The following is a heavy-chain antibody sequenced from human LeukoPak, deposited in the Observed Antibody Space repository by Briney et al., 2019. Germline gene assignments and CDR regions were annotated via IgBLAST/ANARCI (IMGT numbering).Heavy chain of an antibody. CDR1: GFTFSNYW. CDR2: IKKDGSEK. CDR3: AGGAGFLIDY. Sequence: PGGSLRLSCAASGFTFSNYWMNWVRQAPGKGPEWVAIIKKDGSEKYYVDSVKCRFTISRDNAKNSLYLQMNSLRADDTAVYFCAGGAGFLIDYWGQGALVTVSS. D-gene: IGHD2/OR15-2a*01. J-gene: IGHJ4*02. V-gene: IGHV3-7*01.